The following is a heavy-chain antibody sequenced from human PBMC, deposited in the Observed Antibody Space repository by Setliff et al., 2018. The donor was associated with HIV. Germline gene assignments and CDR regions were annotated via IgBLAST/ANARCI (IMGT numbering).Heavy chain of an antibody. CDR2: IYYSGST. V-gene: IGHV4-59*01. CDR3: ARVEIGAFDY. J-gene: IGHJ4*02. D-gene: IGHD1-1*01. CDR1: GASISSYY. Sequence: SETLSLTCTVSGASISSYYWSWIRQPPGKGLEWIGYIYYSGSTYYNPSLKSRVTISVDTSKNQFSLKLSSVTAADTAVYYCARVEIGAFDYWGQGTLVTVSS.